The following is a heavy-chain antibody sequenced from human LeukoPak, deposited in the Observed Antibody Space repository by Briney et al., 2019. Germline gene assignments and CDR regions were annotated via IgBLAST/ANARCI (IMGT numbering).Heavy chain of an antibody. CDR2: IQHDGSGQ. D-gene: IGHD1-26*01. CDR3: AKSHLTTASGTGRAFDI. J-gene: IGHJ3*02. CDR1: GFMFSSYG. Sequence: GGSLRLSCTASGFMFSSYGMHWVRQAPGKGLDWMAYIQHDGSGQFYADSVKGRFTISRDNSKNTLYLQMDSLRAEDTAKYNCAKSHLTTASGTGRAFDIWGQGTMVTVSA. V-gene: IGHV3-30*02.